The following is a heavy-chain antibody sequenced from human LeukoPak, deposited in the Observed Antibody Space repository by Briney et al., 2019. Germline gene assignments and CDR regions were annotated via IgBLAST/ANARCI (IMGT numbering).Heavy chain of an antibody. Sequence: GGSLRLSCAASAFAFSSYTMNWVRQAPGKGLEWVSSITSGGGYTYYADSVKGRFTISRDNARNSLYLQMNSLKTEDTAVYYCTTEIIWFGQTNDAFDIWGQGTMVTVSS. CDR1: AFAFSSYT. CDR2: ITSGGGYT. J-gene: IGHJ3*02. D-gene: IGHD3-10*01. CDR3: TTEIIWFGQTNDAFDI. V-gene: IGHV3-21*03.